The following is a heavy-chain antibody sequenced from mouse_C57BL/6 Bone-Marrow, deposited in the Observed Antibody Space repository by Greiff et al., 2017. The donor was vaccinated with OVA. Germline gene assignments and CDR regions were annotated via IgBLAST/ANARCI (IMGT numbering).Heavy chain of an antibody. Sequence: VHVKQPGAELVRPGASGKLDGKAGGEKRKEEKRHWVKQRPEQGREGIGWIDPENGDTEYASKFQGKATITADTSSNTAYLQLSSLKSEDTAVDYCTSYGNFDYWGQGTTLTVSS. V-gene: IGHV14-4*01. CDR3: TSYGNFDY. D-gene: IGHD2-1*01. CDR2: IDPENGDT. CDR1: GEKRKEEK. J-gene: IGHJ2*01.